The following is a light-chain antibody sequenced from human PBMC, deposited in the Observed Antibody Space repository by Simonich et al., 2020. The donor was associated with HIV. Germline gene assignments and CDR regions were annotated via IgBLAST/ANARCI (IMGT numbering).Light chain of an antibody. CDR3: QQYYSTPT. Sequence: DIVMTQSPDSLAVSLGERATINCKSSQSVLYCSNNKNYLAWYQPKPGQPPKLLIYWASTRESGVPDRFSGSGSGTDFTLTISSLQAEDVAVYYCQQYYSTPTFGQGTKLEIK. CDR1: QSVLYCSNNKNY. CDR2: WAS. V-gene: IGKV4-1*01. J-gene: IGKJ2*01.